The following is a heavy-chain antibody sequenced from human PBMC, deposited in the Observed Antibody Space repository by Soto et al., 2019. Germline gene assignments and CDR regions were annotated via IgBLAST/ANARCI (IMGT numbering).Heavy chain of an antibody. Sequence: EVQLLESGGGLVQPGGSLRLSCAASGFTFSSYAMGWVRQAPGKGLEWVSAISGSGGSTYYADSVKGRFTISRDNSKNTLYLQMNSLRAEDTDVYYCAKAGYCSSATCATRYYYMDVWGKGTTVTVSS. CDR1: GFTFSSYA. J-gene: IGHJ6*03. CDR2: ISGSGGST. CDR3: AKAGYCSSATCATRYYYMDV. V-gene: IGHV3-23*01. D-gene: IGHD2-2*01.